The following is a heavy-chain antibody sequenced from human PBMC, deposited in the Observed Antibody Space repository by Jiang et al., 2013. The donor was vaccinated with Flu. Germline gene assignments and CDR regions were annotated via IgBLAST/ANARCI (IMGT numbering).Heavy chain of an antibody. J-gene: IGHJ6*03. CDR3: ARASRPTTAQQLVNYYYYYMDV. Sequence: GTANYAQKFQGRVTITADESTSTAYMELSSLRSEDTAVYYCARASRPTTAQQLVNYYYYYMDVWGKGTTVTVSS. V-gene: IGHV1-69*01. D-gene: IGHD6-13*01. CDR2: GTA.